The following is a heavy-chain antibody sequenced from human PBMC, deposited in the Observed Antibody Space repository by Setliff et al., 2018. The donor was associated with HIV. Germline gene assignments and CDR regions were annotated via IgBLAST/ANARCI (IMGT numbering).Heavy chain of an antibody. V-gene: IGHV4-39*07. CDR3: ANGYGGEGGGATEVVDV. D-gene: IGHD1-26*01. Sequence: SETLSLTCSVSGASVSSSSYYWGWIRQPPGKGLEWIGSIYYSGNTYYNPSLKSRVTISLDTSKNQFSLKLSSVTAEDTAIYYCANGYGGEGGGATEVVDVWGQGTRVTVSS. CDR2: IYYSGNT. CDR1: GASVSSSSYY. J-gene: IGHJ3*01.